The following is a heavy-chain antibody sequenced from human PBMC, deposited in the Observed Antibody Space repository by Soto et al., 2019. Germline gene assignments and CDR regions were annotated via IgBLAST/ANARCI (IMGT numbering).Heavy chain of an antibody. J-gene: IGHJ6*03. V-gene: IGHV3-21*01. CDR3: ARDQRYYDYIWGPPGGYYYYYYMDV. CDR1: GFTFSSYS. Sequence: GGSLRLSCAASGFTFSSYSMNWVRQAPGKGLEWVSSISSSSSYIYYADSVKGRFTISRDNAKNSLYLQMNSLRAEDTAVYYCARDQRYYDYIWGPPGGYYYYYYMDVWGKGTTVTVSS. CDR2: ISSSSSYI. D-gene: IGHD3-16*01.